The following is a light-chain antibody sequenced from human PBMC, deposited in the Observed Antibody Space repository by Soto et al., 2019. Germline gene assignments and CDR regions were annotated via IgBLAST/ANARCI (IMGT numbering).Light chain of an antibody. CDR3: QQYSDWPPGP. J-gene: IGKJ1*01. CDR1: QSVSSN. V-gene: IGKV3-15*01. CDR2: GAS. Sequence: EIVMTQSPATLSVSPGERATLYCRASQSVSSNLAWYQQKPGQAPRLLIYGASTRATGVPARFGGSGSGTEFTHTISSLQSEDFSTYYCQQYSDWPPGPFGQGTKVDIK.